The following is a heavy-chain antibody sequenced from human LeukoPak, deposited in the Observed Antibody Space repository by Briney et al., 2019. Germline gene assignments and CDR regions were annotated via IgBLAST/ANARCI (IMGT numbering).Heavy chain of an antibody. CDR3: AELGITMIGGV. D-gene: IGHD3-10*02. CDR2: IRQDGSEK. V-gene: IGHV3-7*01. J-gene: IGHJ6*04. Sequence: PGGSLRLSCAASKFNFSRYWMTWVRQAPGKGLEWVANIRQDGSEKYYVDSVKGRFTISRDNAKNSLYLQMNSLRAEDTAVYYCAELGITMIGGVWGKGTTVTISS. CDR1: KFNFSRYW.